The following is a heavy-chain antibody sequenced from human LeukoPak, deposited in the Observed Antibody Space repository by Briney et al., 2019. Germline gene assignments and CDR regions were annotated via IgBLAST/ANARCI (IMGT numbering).Heavy chain of an antibody. Sequence: GGSLRLSCAASGFIFSSYGMEWVRQAPGKGLEWMTLIRDDETTTYYADSVKGRFTISRDNSKNALYLQMNSLRAEDTAVYYCAREDHSNYNYWGQGTLVTVSS. J-gene: IGHJ4*02. V-gene: IGHV3-30*02. CDR2: IRDDETTT. D-gene: IGHD4-11*01. CDR3: AREDHSNYNY. CDR1: GFIFSSYG.